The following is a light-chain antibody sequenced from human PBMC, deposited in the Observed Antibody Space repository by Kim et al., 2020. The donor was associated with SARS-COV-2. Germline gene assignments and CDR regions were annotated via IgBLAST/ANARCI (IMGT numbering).Light chain of an antibody. CDR3: QQYGSSPET. Sequence: EIVLTQSPGTLSLSPGERATLSCRASQSVSSSYLAWYQQKPGQAPRLLIYGASSRATGIPDRFSGSGSGTDFTLTISRLEPEDVAVYYCQQYGSSPETFGQGTKVDMK. J-gene: IGKJ1*01. CDR2: GAS. CDR1: QSVSSSY. V-gene: IGKV3-20*01.